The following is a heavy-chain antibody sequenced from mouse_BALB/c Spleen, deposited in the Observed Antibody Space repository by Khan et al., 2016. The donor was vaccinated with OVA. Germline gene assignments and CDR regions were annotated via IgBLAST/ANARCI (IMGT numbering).Heavy chain of an antibody. CDR3: ARGYYGEPLAY. J-gene: IGHJ3*01. CDR2: ISDGGSYT. Sequence: EVELVESGGGLVKPGGSLKLSCAASGFTFSDYYMYWVRQTPEKRLEWLATISDGGSYTYYPDSVKGRFTISRDDAQNNLFLQLSSLKSEDTAMYYCARGYYGEPLAYWGQGTLVTISA. V-gene: IGHV5-4*02. D-gene: IGHD2-13*01. CDR1: GFTFSDYY.